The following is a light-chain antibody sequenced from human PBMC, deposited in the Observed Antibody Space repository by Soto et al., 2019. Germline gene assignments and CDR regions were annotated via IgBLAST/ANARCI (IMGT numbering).Light chain of an antibody. CDR2: GAS. CDR1: QSVSNN. J-gene: IGKJ1*01. CDR3: QQYNSWPPWS. V-gene: IGKV3-15*01. Sequence: EIVVTQSPATLYVSPGERATLSCRASQSVSNNLVWYQQKPGQAPRLLIYGASTRATGIPARFSGSGSGTEFTLTISSLQSEDFAVYYCQQYNSWPPWSFGQGTKVEIK.